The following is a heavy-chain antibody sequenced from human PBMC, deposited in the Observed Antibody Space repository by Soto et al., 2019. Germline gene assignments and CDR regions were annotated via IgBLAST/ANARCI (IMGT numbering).Heavy chain of an antibody. J-gene: IGHJ4*02. CDR2: IYYRGSI. CDR3: AGSKNREFGFDY. CDR1: VDCISTYS. D-gene: IGHD3-10*01. Sequence: PSETLPLTGSVSVDCISTYSLSWIRQPPGKGLEGIAFIYYRGSIEYIPSIESRATISADPSKKQFSRRLGPVTAADTALYYCAGSKNREFGFDYWGQGALVTVSS. V-gene: IGHV4-59*01.